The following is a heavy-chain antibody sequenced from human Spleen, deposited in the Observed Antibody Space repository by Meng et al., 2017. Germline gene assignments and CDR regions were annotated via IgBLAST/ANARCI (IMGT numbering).Heavy chain of an antibody. J-gene: IGHJ4*02. D-gene: IGHD3-16*01. Sequence: QVQLWQSGPEVRKPGASWKVSCKASGYIVTSYTMHWGRQAPGQRLEWMGCINGGSGNTKYSQNFQGRVTITRDTSATTAYMELASLTSEDTGVYYCARALGEYDPLGYWGQGSLVTVSS. CDR1: GYIVTSYT. CDR3: ARALGEYDPLGY. CDR2: INGGSGNT. V-gene: IGHV1-3*01.